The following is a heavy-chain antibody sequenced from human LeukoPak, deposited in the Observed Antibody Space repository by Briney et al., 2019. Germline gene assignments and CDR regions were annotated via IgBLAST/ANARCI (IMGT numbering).Heavy chain of an antibody. V-gene: IGHV4-34*01. Sequence: PSETLSLTCAVYGGSFSGYYWSWIRQPPGKGLEWIGSIYYSGSTYYNPSLKSRVTISVDTSKNQFSLKLSSVTAADTAVYYCASVGEQWLANYYWGQGTLVTVSS. CDR2: IYYSGST. CDR3: ASVGEQWLANYY. J-gene: IGHJ4*02. D-gene: IGHD6-19*01. CDR1: GGSFSGYY.